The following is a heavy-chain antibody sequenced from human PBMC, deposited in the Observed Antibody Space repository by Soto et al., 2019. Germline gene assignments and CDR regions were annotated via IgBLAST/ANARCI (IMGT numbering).Heavy chain of an antibody. CDR2: ISGSGGST. CDR3: ASSPGEYDSSGGN. V-gene: IGHV3-23*01. CDR1: GFTFSSYA. Sequence: EVQLLESGGGLVQPGGSLRLSCAASGFTFSSYAMSWVRQAPGKGLEWVSAISGSGGSTYYADSVKGRFTISRDNSKNTLYLQMNSLRAGDTAVYYCASSPGEYDSSGGNWGQGTLVTVSS. J-gene: IGHJ4*02. D-gene: IGHD3-22*01.